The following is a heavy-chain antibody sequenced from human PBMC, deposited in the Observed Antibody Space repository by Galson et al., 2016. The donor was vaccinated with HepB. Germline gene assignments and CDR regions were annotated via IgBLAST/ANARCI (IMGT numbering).Heavy chain of an antibody. CDR3: ARDEEGGYSYINQ. CDR1: GFSFSRDA. CDR2: ISYDGSDK. Sequence: SLRLSCAASGFSFSRDAMHWVRQAPGKGLEWVAVISYDGSDKYYADSVKGRFTISRDNSNSTVFLQMTSLRAEDTAVYYCARDEEGGYSYINQGGQGTLVTVSS. J-gene: IGHJ4*02. V-gene: IGHV3-30*04. D-gene: IGHD5-18*01.